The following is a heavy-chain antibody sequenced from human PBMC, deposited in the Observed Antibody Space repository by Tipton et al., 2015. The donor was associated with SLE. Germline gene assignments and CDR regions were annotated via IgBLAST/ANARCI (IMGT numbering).Heavy chain of an antibody. CDR3: AKGVGPAAGPMDV. V-gene: IGHV3-30*18. D-gene: IGHD6-13*01. CDR1: GFTFSSYG. Sequence: SLRLSCAASGFTFSSYGMHWVRQAPGKGLEWVAVISYDGSNKYYADSVKGRVTISRDNSKNTLYLQMNSLRPEDTAVYYCAKGVGPAAGPMDVWGQGTTVTVSS. J-gene: IGHJ6*02. CDR2: ISYDGSNK.